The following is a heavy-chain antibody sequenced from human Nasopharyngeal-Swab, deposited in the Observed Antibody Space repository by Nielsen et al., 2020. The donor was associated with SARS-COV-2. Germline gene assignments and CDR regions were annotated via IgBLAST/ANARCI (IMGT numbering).Heavy chain of an antibody. CDR3: AASVVAATEYYYNGMDV. D-gene: IGHD2-15*01. J-gene: IGHJ6*02. CDR2: IVVGSGNT. CDR1: GFTFTSSA. V-gene: IGHV1-58*02. Sequence: SVKVSCKASGFTFTSSAMQWVRQARGQRLEWIGWIVVGSGNTNYAQKFQGRVTITRDMSTSTAYMELSSLRSEDTAVYYCAASVVAATEYYYNGMDVWGQGTTVTVSS.